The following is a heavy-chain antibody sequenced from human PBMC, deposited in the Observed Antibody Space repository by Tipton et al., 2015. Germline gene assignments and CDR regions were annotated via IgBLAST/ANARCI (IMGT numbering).Heavy chain of an antibody. Sequence: QSGPEVKKPGASVTVSCKASGYTFTNYYMYWVRQAPGQGLEWMGIINPSGGGTSYAQKFQGRVTMTRDTSTSTVYMELSRLRSGDTAVYYCAREAASSMVRGVRGWIDPWGQGTLVTVSS. V-gene: IGHV1-46*01. J-gene: IGHJ5*02. D-gene: IGHD3-10*01. CDR2: INPSGGGT. CDR3: AREAASSMVRGVRGWIDP. CDR1: GYTFTNYY.